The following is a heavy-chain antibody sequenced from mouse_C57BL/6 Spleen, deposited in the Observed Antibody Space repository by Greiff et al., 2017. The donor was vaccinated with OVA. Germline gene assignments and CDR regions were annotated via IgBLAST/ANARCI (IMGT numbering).Heavy chain of an antibody. V-gene: IGHV5-12*01. J-gene: IGHJ2*01. CDR1: GFTFSDYY. Sequence: DVMLVESGGGLVQPGGSLKLSCAASGFTFSDYYMYWVRQTPEKRLEWVAYISNGGGSTYYPDTVKGRFTISRDNAKNTLYLQMSRLKSEDTAMYYCARQGDQNYFDYWGQGTTLTVSS. CDR2: ISNGGGST. CDR3: ARQGDQNYFDY.